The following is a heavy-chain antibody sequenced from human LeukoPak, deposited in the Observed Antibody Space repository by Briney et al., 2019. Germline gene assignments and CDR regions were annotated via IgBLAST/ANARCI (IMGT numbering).Heavy chain of an antibody. D-gene: IGHD1-7*01. CDR3: ARDGRYNWNYYFDY. CDR1: GFTFSDYY. V-gene: IGHV3-11*04. CDR2: ISSSGSTI. J-gene: IGHJ4*02. Sequence: PGGSLRLSCAASGFTFSDYYMSWIRQAPGKGPEWVSYISSSGSTIYCADSVKGRFTISRDNAKNSLYLQMNSLRAEDTAVYYCARDGRYNWNYYFDYWGQGTLVTVSS.